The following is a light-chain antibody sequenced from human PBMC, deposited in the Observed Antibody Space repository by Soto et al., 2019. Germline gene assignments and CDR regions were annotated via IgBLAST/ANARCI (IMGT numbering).Light chain of an antibody. V-gene: IGLV2-14*01. Sequence: QSALTQPASVSGSPGQSITISCTGTSSDVGGYNYVSWYQQHPGKAPKLMIYEVSNRPSGVSNRFSGSKSGNTASLTISGLQAEDEADYYCSSYTSSRVFGGGTKLTDL. CDR1: SSDVGGYNY. CDR2: EVS. J-gene: IGLJ3*02. CDR3: SSYTSSRV.